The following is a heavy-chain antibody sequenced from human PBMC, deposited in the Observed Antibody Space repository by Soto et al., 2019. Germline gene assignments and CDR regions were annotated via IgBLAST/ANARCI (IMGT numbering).Heavy chain of an antibody. D-gene: IGHD4-17*01. CDR3: VRKAIGSTLTPYYWYFDF. CDR1: GFTFYHHA. V-gene: IGHV3-23*01. Sequence: EVQLLESGGGLVQPGGSLRLSCAASGFTFYHHAMTWVRQAPGKGLEWVATISGGGDAPYYADSVRGRFTISRDNSRNTVSLLVISLRAEDTAIYFCVRKAIGSTLTPYYWYFDFWGRGTLVSVSS. CDR2: ISGGGDAP. J-gene: IGHJ2*01.